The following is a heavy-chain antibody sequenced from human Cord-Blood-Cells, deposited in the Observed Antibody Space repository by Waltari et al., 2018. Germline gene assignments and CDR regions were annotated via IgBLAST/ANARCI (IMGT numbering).Heavy chain of an antibody. J-gene: IGHJ4*02. Sequence: QLQLQESGPGLVKPSETLSLTCTVPGGSISSSSYYWGWIRQPPGKGLEWIGSIYYSGSTYYNPSLKSRVTISVDTSKNQFSLKLSSVTAADTAVYYCARQLGSYFDYWGQGTLVTVSS. CDR3: ARQLGSYFDY. D-gene: IGHD7-27*01. CDR2: IYYSGST. CDR1: GGSISSSSYY. V-gene: IGHV4-39*01.